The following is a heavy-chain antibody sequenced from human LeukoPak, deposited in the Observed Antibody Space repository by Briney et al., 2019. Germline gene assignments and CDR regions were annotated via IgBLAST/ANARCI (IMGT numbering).Heavy chain of an antibody. J-gene: IGHJ6*02. CDR2: IIPIFGTA. CDR1: GGTFSSYA. D-gene: IGHD5-12*01. CDR3: ARVKPGYSWLRSGYYGMDI. Sequence: ASVKVSCKASGGTFSSYAISWVRQAPGQGLEWMGGIIPIFGTANYAQKFQGRVTITADESTSTAYMELSSLRSEDTAVYYCARVKPGYSWLRSGYYGMDIWGQGTTVTVSS. V-gene: IGHV1-69*13.